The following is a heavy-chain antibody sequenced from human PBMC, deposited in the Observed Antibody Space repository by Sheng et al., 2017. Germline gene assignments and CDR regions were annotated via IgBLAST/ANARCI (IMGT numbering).Heavy chain of an antibody. V-gene: IGHV3-11*05. CDR2: ISSSSSYT. D-gene: IGHD6-19*01. Sequence: QVQLVESGGGLVKPGGSLRLSCAASGFTFSDYYMSWIRQAPGKGLEWVSYISSSSSYTNYADSVKGRFTISRDNAKNSLYLQMNSLRAEDTAVYYCARGAVAGTMAFFDYWGQGTLVTVSS. CDR1: GFTFSDYY. CDR3: ARGAVAGTMAFFDY. J-gene: IGHJ4*02.